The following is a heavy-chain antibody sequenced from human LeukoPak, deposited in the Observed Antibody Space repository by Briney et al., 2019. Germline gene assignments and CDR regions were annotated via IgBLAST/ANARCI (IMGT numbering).Heavy chain of an antibody. Sequence: TGGSLRLSCAASGFTFSDYYMSWIRQAPGKGLEWVSYISSSGSTIYYADSVKGRFTISRDNAKNSLYLQMNSLRAEDTAVYYCARDDYWHYYDSSGYYLASWGQGTLVTVSS. V-gene: IGHV3-11*01. J-gene: IGHJ5*02. D-gene: IGHD3-22*01. CDR1: GFTFSDYY. CDR2: ISSSGSTI. CDR3: ARDDYWHYYDSSGYYLAS.